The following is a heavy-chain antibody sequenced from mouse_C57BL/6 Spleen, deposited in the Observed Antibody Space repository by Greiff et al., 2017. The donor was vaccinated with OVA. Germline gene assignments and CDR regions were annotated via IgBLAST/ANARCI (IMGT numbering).Heavy chain of an antibody. J-gene: IGHJ1*03. CDR2: INPSNGGT. Sequence: QVQLQQSGTELVKPGASVKLSCKASGYTFTSYWMHWVKQRPGQGLEWIGNINPSNGGTNYNEKFKSKATLTVDKSSSTAYMQLSSLTSEDSAVDYCAKSPGGKGVYFDVWGKGTTVTVSS. CDR3: AKSPGGKGVYFDV. CDR1: GYTFTSYW. V-gene: IGHV1-53*01. D-gene: IGHD1-3*01.